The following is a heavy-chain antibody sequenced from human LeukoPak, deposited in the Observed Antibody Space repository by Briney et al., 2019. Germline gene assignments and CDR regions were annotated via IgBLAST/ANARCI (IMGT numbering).Heavy chain of an antibody. Sequence: PGGSLRLSCAASGFTFSSYGMSWVRQAPGKGLEWVSAISGSGGSTYYADSVKGRFTISRDNSKNTLYLQMNSLRAEDTAVYYCARDFRDTSLITYPYFMDVWGKGTTVTISS. D-gene: IGHD3-16*01. CDR2: ISGSGGST. V-gene: IGHV3-23*01. CDR1: GFTFSSYG. J-gene: IGHJ6*03. CDR3: ARDFRDTSLITYPYFMDV.